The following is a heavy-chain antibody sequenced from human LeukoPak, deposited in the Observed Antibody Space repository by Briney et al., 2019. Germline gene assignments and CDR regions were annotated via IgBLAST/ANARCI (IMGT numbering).Heavy chain of an antibody. CDR1: GFTFTTYG. J-gene: IGHJ4*02. CDR3: AKAARLGPSHFDY. CDR2: IWFDGNNK. Sequence: GRSLRLSRAASGFTFTTYGMHWVRQAPGKGLEWVAVIWFDGNNKFYADSVKGRFTVSRDNSKNTLYLHMNSLRGEDTAVYYCAKAARLGPSHFDYWGRGTLVTVSS. V-gene: IGHV3-33*06. D-gene: IGHD6-25*01.